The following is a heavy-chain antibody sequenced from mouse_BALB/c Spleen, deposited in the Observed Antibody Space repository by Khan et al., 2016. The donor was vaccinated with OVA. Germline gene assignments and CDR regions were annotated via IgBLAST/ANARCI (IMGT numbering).Heavy chain of an antibody. V-gene: IGHV3-2*02. CDR3: ARGNYYGYAMDY. D-gene: IGHD1-1*01. J-gene: IGHJ4*01. Sequence: EVKLLESGPGLVKPSQSLSLTCTVTGYSITSNYAWNWIRQFPGNKLEWMGYISYSGTTSYNPSLKSRISITRDTSTNQFFLQLNSVTTEDTATYYCARGNYYGYAMDYWGQGTSVTVSS. CDR1: GYSITSNYA. CDR2: ISYSGTT.